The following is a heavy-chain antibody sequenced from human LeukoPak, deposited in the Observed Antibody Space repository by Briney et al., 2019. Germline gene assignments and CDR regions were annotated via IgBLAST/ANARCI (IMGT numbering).Heavy chain of an antibody. D-gene: IGHD4-11*01. CDR3: ARDGSNSNWFDP. CDR2: ISSSSSYI. CDR1: GFTFSNYS. J-gene: IGHJ5*02. Sequence: GGSLRLSCAASGFTFSNYSMNWVRQAPGKGLEWVSSISSSSSYIYYADSVKGRFTISRDNAKNSLYLQMNSLRAEDTAVYYCARDGSNSNWFDPWGQGTLVTVSS. V-gene: IGHV3-21*01.